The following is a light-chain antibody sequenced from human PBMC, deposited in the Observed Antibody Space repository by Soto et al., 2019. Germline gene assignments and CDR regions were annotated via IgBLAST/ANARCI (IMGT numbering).Light chain of an antibody. CDR3: SSYTNTGPLAV. J-gene: IGLJ3*02. V-gene: IGLV2-14*01. CDR2: EVT. CDR1: RSDIGLYNY. Sequence: QSALTQPASVSGSTGQSITISCAGTRSDIGLYNYVSWYHQPPGEAPQLLIYEVTNRPSGVSHRFSGSKAGNTASLTISGLQGEDEGDYYCSSYTNTGPLAVFGGGTQLTVL.